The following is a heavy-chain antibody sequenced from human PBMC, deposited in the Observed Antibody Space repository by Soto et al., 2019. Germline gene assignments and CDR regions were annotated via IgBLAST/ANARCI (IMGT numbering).Heavy chain of an antibody. Sequence: QVQLVESGGGVVQPGRSLRLSCAASGFTFSSYGMHWVRQAPGKGLEWVAVISYDGSKKDYADSVNGRFTISRDNSKNTLYMEMNSLRAEDTAVYYCAKDVLGKYYYYYYMDVWGKGTTVTVSS. J-gene: IGHJ6*03. CDR2: ISYDGSKK. D-gene: IGHD3-3*02. CDR1: GFTFSSYG. V-gene: IGHV3-30*18. CDR3: AKDVLGKYYYYYYMDV.